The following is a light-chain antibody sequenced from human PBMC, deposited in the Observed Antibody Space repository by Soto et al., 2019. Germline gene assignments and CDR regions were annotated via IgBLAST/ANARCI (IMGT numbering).Light chain of an antibody. J-gene: IGKJ4*01. CDR2: DAS. V-gene: IGKV3-11*01. CDR1: QSVSGY. CDR3: QQRNNWPYLT. Sequence: EIVLTQSPDTLSLPPGERATLSCRASQSVSGYLGWYQQKPGQAPRLLIYDASNRAYGVPARFRGSGYGTNFTLTIASLEPDDFAVYYCQQRNNWPYLTFGGGTRV.